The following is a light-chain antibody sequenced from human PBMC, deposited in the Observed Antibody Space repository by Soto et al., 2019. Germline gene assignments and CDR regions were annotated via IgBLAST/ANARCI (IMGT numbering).Light chain of an antibody. Sequence: DIQMTQSPSSLSASVGDRVTIICRASQSVSTRLAWYQQKPGKAPKVLIYLASNRAAGVPARFSGSGSGTDFTLTISDVEPEDFAVYYCHQRQSWPRTFGQGTKV. CDR2: LAS. J-gene: IGKJ1*01. CDR1: QSVSTR. V-gene: IGKV1-5*02. CDR3: HQRQSWPRT.